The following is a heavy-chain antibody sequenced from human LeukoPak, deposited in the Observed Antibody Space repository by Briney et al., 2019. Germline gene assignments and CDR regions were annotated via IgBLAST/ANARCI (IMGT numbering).Heavy chain of an antibody. Sequence: GGSLRLSCAASGFTFSSYGMTWVRQAPGKGLEWVSYISSSSSTIYYADSVKGRFTISRDNAKNSLYLQLNSLRAEDMAVYYCAKALWFGELDAFDIWGQGTMVTVSS. CDR1: GFTFSSYG. D-gene: IGHD3-10*01. CDR2: ISSSSSTI. CDR3: AKALWFGELDAFDI. J-gene: IGHJ3*02. V-gene: IGHV3-48*01.